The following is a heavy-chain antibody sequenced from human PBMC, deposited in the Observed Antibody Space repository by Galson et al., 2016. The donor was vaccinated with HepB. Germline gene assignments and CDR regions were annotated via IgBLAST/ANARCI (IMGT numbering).Heavy chain of an antibody. V-gene: IGHV3-33*01. CDR3: ARIIKTGTTSHFDY. Sequence: SLRLSCAASGFTFSLSGMHWVRQAPGKGLEWVAIMWNDAKSKYYADSVRGRFTISRDNTKNSLYLQLNSLRAEDTAVYYCARIIKTGTTSHFDYWGQGTLVTVSS. D-gene: IGHD1-7*01. J-gene: IGHJ4*02. CDR2: MWNDAKSK. CDR1: GFTFSLSG.